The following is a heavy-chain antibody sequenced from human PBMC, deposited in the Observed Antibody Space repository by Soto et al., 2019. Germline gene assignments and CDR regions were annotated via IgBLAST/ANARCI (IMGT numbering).Heavy chain of an antibody. CDR3: ARDQGGDLDY. V-gene: IGHV4-31*03. D-gene: IGHD2-21*01. CDR2: IHFSGGT. J-gene: IGHJ4*02. Sequence: QVQLQESGTGLMKPSQTLSLTCTVSGASIGRGGYYWTWIRQHPGKTLEWMGHIHFSGGTNYNPSLRGRLTISIDTSTNQFSLNLTAVTAADTAMYYCARDQGGDLDYWGQGTLVTVSS. CDR1: GASIGRGGYY.